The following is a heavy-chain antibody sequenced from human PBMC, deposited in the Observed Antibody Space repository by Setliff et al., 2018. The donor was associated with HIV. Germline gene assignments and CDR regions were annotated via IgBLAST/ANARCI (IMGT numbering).Heavy chain of an antibody. D-gene: IGHD5-18*01. CDR2: IIPMFNIA. CDR3: AGGWSENTVMVQVEYFRH. Sequence: SVMVSCKASGGTFNSYTVSWVRQAPGQGLEWMGGIIPMFNIANYAQKFQGRATITADISTTTASMELRSLRSEDTAVYYCAGGWSENTVMVQVEYFRHRGQGTLVTVSS. CDR1: GGTFNSYT. V-gene: IGHV1-69*10. J-gene: IGHJ1*01.